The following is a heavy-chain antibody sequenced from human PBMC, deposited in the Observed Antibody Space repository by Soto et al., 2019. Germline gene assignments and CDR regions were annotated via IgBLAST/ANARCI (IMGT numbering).Heavy chain of an antibody. CDR1: GFTFDDYA. CDR2: ISWNSGSI. J-gene: IGHJ4*02. CDR3: AKGYCSGGSCLPDY. D-gene: IGHD2-15*01. Sequence: GGSLRLSCAASGFTFDDYAMHWVRQAPGKGLEWVSGISWNSGSIGYADSVKGRFTISRDNAKNSLYLQMNSLRAEDTALYYCAKGYCSGGSCLPDYWGQGTLVTVSS. V-gene: IGHV3-9*01.